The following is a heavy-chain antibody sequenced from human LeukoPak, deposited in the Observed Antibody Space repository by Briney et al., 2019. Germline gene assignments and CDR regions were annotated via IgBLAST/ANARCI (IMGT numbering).Heavy chain of an antibody. D-gene: IGHD3-10*01. V-gene: IGHV4-34*01. CDR1: GFTFSNYY. Sequence: PGGSLRLSCAVSGFTFSNYYMSWIRQPPGKGLEWIGEINHSGSTNYNPSLKSRVTISVDTSKNQFSLKLSSVTAADTAVYYCARRSKNPRLKITMVRGSIDPWGQGTLVTVSS. CDR3: ARRSKNPRLKITMVRGSIDP. CDR2: INHSGST. J-gene: IGHJ5*02.